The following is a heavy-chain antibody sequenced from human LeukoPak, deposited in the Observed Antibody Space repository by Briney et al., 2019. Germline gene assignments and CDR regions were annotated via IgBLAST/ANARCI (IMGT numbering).Heavy chain of an antibody. CDR2: IRYDGSNK. J-gene: IGHJ4*02. V-gene: IGHV3-30*02. CDR3: AKDRVLRYFDWLSN. D-gene: IGHD3-9*01. Sequence: PGGSLRLSCAASGFTFSSYGMHWVRQAPGKGLEWVAFIRYDGSNKYYADSVKGRFTISRDNAKNSLYLQMNSLRAEGTALYYCAKDRVLRYFDWLSNWGQGTLVTVSS. CDR1: GFTFSSYG.